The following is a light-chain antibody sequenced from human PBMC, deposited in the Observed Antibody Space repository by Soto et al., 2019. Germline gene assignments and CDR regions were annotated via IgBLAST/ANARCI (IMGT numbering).Light chain of an antibody. V-gene: IGLV2-11*01. CDR3: CSFAGSYTYV. Sequence: QSALTQPRSVSGSPGQSVTISCTVTSSDVGVYKYISWYQQFPDKAPKVMIYDVSKRPSGVPDRFSGSKSDNTASLTISGLQAEDEADYYCCSFAGSYTYVFGTGTKLTVL. J-gene: IGLJ1*01. CDR2: DVS. CDR1: SSDVGVYKY.